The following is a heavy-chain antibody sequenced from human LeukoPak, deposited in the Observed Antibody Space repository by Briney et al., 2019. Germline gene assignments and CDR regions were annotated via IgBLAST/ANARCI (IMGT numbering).Heavy chain of an antibody. CDR2: ISWYSGSI. CDR3: AKDSIAVAGIDY. CDR1: GFTFDDYA. V-gene: IGHV3-9*01. J-gene: IGHJ4*02. Sequence: SGRSLRLSCAASGFTFDDYAMHWVRQAPGKGLEWVSGISWYSGSIGYADSVKGRFTISRDNAKNSLYLQMNSLRAEDTALYYCAKDSIAVAGIDYWGQGTLVTVSS. D-gene: IGHD6-19*01.